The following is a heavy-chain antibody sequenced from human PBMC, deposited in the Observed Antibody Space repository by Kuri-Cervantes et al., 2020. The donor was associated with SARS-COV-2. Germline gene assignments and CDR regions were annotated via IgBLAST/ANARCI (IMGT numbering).Heavy chain of an antibody. Sequence: LSLTCAASGFTFSDYYMSWIRQAPGKGLEWVSYISSSGSTIYYADSVKGRFTISRDNAKNSLYLQMNSLRAEDTAVYYCARDRPTRVVLGNAFDIWGQGTMVTVSS. D-gene: IGHD2-2*01. J-gene: IGHJ3*02. CDR1: GFTFSDYY. CDR2: ISSSGSTI. V-gene: IGHV3-11*04. CDR3: ARDRPTRVVLGNAFDI.